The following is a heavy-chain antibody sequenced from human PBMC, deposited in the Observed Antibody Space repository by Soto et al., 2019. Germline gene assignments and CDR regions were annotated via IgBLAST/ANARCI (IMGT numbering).Heavy chain of an antibody. V-gene: IGHV3-21*01. Sequence: GGSLRLSCAASGFTFSSYSMNWFPQAPGKGLEWVSSISSSSSNIYYADSVKGRFTISRDNAKKSLYLQMNSLRAEDTAVYYCARSPLGGSYRYAFDTWGQGTMVTVSS. CDR1: GFTFSSYS. J-gene: IGHJ3*02. D-gene: IGHD3-16*02. CDR2: ISSSSSNI. CDR3: ARSPLGGSYRYAFDT.